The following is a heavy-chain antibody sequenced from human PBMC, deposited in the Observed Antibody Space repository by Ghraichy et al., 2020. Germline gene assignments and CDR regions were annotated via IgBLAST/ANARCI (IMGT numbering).Heavy chain of an antibody. V-gene: IGHV4-30-4*01. CDR3: AGDLGGHDAFDI. CDR2: IYYSGTT. CDR1: GGSINSADYY. Sequence: SETLSLTCTVSGGSINSADYYWTWIRQPPGKGLEWIGYIYYSGTTYSDPSLKSRLTISVDTSKNQFSLKLNSVTAADTAVYYCAGDLGGHDAFDIWGQGTMVTVSS. J-gene: IGHJ3*02.